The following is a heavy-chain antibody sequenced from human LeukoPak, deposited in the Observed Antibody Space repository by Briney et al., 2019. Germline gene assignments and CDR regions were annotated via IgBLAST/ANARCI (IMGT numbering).Heavy chain of an antibody. J-gene: IGHJ6*02. CDR1: GFTFDDYA. CDR2: ISWNSGST. D-gene: IGHD3-3*01. V-gene: IGHV3-9*01. Sequence: GGSLRLSCAASGFTFDDYAMYWVRQSPGKGLEWVSGISWNSGSTGYADSVRGRFTISRDNAKKSLYLQMNSLRDEDTALYYCAKDQATFGIYDYGMDVWGQGTKVTVSS. CDR3: AKDQATFGIYDYGMDV.